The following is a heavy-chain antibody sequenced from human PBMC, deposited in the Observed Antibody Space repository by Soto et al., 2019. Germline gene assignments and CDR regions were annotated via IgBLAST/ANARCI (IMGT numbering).Heavy chain of an antibody. D-gene: IGHD3-10*01. V-gene: IGHV4-39*01. CDR2: IYYSGST. CDR1: GGSISSISYY. J-gene: IGHJ6*02. CDR3: AREDRYFYYGSGSYYKGHYYYGMDV. Sequence: LSLTCTVSGGSISSISYYWGWIRQPPGKGLEWIGSIYYSGSTYYNPSLKSRVTISVDTSENQFSLKLSSVTAADTAVYYCAREDRYFYYGSGSYYKGHYYYGMDVWGQGTTVTVSS.